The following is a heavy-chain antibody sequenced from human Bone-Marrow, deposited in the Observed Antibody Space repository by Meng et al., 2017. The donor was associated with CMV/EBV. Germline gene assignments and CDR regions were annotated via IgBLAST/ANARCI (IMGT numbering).Heavy chain of an antibody. CDR2: IRGLGGST. V-gene: IGHV3-23*01. Sequence: SGFPFSNYAMSWVRQAPGRGPEWVAAIRGLGGSTFYADSVKGRFTISRDNSKNTLYLQMDSLRAEDTAVYYCARDLGRGYYYGSGSSYWGQGTLVTVSS. J-gene: IGHJ4*02. CDR3: ARDLGRGYYYGSGSSY. CDR1: GFPFSNYA. D-gene: IGHD3-10*01.